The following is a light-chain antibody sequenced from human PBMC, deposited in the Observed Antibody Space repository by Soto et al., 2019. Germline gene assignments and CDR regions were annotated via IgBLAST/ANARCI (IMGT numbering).Light chain of an antibody. V-gene: IGKV1-5*01. CDR1: QSISSW. J-gene: IGKJ1*01. Sequence: DIQMTQSPSTLSASVGDRVTITCRASQSISSWLAWYQQKPGKAPKLLIYDASSLESGVPSRFSGRGSGTDFTPTINSLQPEDFATYYCLQDYDYPRTFGQGTKVDIK. CDR3: LQDYDYPRT. CDR2: DAS.